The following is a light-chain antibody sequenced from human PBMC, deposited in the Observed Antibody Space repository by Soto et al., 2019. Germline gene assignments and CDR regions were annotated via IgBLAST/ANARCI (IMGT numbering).Light chain of an antibody. CDR2: DAF. CDR1: QSVSSK. V-gene: IGKV3-15*01. CDR3: QQLNSYPLT. Sequence: EIVMTQSPATLSLSPGERATLSCRASQSVSSKLAWYQQKPGQAPRLLIYDAFTRATGIPARFSGSGSGTEFTLTISSLQPEDFATYYCQQLNSYPLTFGGGTKVDIK. J-gene: IGKJ4*01.